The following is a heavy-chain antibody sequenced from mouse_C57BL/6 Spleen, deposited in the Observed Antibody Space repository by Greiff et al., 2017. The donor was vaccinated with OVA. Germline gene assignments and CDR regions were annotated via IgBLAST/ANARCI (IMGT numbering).Heavy chain of an antibody. D-gene: IGHD1-1*01. J-gene: IGHJ2*01. Sequence: QVTLKECGPGILQPSQTLSLTCSFSGFSLSTFGMGVGWIRQPSGKGLEWLAHIWWDDDKYYNPALKSRLTISKDTSKNQVFLKIANVDTADTATYYCARMRDYGSSHVDYWGQGTTLTVSS. CDR3: ARMRDYGSSHVDY. V-gene: IGHV8-8*01. CDR1: GFSLSTFGMG. CDR2: IWWDDDK.